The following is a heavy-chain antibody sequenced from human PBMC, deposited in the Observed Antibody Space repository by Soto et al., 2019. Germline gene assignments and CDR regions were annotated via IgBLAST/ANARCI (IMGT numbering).Heavy chain of an antibody. D-gene: IGHD1-20*01. V-gene: IGHV3-48*01. J-gene: IGHJ4*02. CDR2: ISSSSSTI. CDR3: ARLFKDSAPVYNWNRNDDY. CDR1: GFTFSSYS. Sequence: GGSLRLSCAASGFTFSSYSMNWVRQAPGKGLEWVSYISSSSSTIYYADSVKGRFTISRDNAKNSLYLQMNSLRAEDTAVYYCARLFKDSAPVYNWNRNDDYWGQGTLVTVSS.